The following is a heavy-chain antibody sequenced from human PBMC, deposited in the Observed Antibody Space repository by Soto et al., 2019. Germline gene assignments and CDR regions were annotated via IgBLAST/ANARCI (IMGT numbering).Heavy chain of an antibody. J-gene: IGHJ5*02. V-gene: IGHV6-1*01. CDR1: GDSVSSNSAA. CDR2: TYYRSKWYN. Sequence: SQTLSLTCAISGDSVSSNSAAWNWIRQSPSRGLEWLGRTYYRSKWYNDYAVSVKSRITINPDTSKNQFSLQLNSVTPEDTAVYHCARGLYSSSWFRNWFDPWGQGTLVTVSS. D-gene: IGHD6-13*01. CDR3: ARGLYSSSWFRNWFDP.